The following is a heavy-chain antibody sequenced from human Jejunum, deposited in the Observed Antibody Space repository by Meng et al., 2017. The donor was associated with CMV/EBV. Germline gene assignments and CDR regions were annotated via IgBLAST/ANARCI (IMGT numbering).Heavy chain of an antibody. CDR3: ARERDPPGTAPGRFHFDS. Sequence: GHHIHWVRQAPGQGLEWMGWINPNSGGPARAQKFQGRVTLTRDTSTNTAYMELRNLRSDDTAVYYCARERDPPGTAPGRFHFDSWGQGILVTVSS. D-gene: IGHD1-7*01. J-gene: IGHJ4*02. CDR1: GHH. CDR2: INPNSGGP. V-gene: IGHV1-2*02.